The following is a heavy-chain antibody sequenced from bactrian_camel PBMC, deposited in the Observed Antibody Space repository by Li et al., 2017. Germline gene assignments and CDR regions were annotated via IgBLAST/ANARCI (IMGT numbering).Heavy chain of an antibody. CDR3: AADLHRCSDLAADAFES. V-gene: IGHV3-2*01. CDR2: IYAGGDAT. Sequence: HVQLVESGGGLVQPGGSLRLSCATSGFTFKGYYMSWVRQAPGKGLEWVSSIYAGGDATYYGDSVKGRFTISQDDAKNTVYLQMNDLKPDDTAMYYCAADLHRCSDLAADAFESWGQGTQVTVS. CDR1: GFTFKGYY. J-gene: IGHJ6*01. D-gene: IGHD4*01.